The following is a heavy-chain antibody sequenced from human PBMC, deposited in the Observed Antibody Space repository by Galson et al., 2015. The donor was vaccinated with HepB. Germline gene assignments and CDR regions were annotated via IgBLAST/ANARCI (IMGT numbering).Heavy chain of an antibody. D-gene: IGHD2-2*01. V-gene: IGHV1-46*01. CDR3: ARVGGYCSSTSCYEYFQH. CDR2: INPSGGST. Sequence: SVKVSCKASGYTFTSYYMHWVRQAPGQGLEWMGIINPSGGSTSYAQKFQGRVTMTRDTSTSTVYMELSSLRSEDTAVYYCARVGGYCSSTSCYEYFQHWGQGTLVTVSS. J-gene: IGHJ1*01. CDR1: GYTFTSYY.